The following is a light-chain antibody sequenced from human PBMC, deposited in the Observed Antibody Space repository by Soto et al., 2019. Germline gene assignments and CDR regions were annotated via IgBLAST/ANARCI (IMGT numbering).Light chain of an antibody. V-gene: IGKV3-15*01. Sequence: EIVMTQSQATLSVSPGERATLSCRASQSVSSNLAWYQQKPGQAPRLLIYGASTRATGIPARFSGSGSGTEFTLTINSLQSEDFAVYYCQQYNNWPPYTFGQGTKVDIK. J-gene: IGKJ2*01. CDR1: QSVSSN. CDR3: QQYNNWPPYT. CDR2: GAS.